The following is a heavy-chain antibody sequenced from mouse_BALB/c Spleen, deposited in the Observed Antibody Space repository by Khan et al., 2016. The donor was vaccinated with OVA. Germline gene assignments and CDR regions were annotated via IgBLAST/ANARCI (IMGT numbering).Heavy chain of an antibody. CDR1: GYPFSSYW. Sequence: QVQLKQSGAEQAKPGASVKMSCQTSGYPFSSYWMPWVKQRPGQGLEWIGYINPTSGYTESNEKFKDKATLSADKSSSTAYMQLTSLTSEDAAVYYCARDRIDYWGQGTTRTVAS. V-gene: IGHV1-7*01. CDR3: ARDRIDY. CDR2: INPTSGYT. J-gene: IGHJ2*01.